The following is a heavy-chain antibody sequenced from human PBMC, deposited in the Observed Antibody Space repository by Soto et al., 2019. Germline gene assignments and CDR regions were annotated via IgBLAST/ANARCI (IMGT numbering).Heavy chain of an antibody. V-gene: IGHV3-30*18. Sequence: ESGGGVVQPGRSLRLSCAGSGFTFSAYGMDWVRQAPGKGLEWVAVISYDGSNKYYADSVKGRFTISRDNSKNTLYLQMNSLRAADTAVYYCAKDRMGAGVRGYFDYWGQGTLVTVSS. J-gene: IGHJ4*02. CDR2: ISYDGSNK. D-gene: IGHD3-10*01. CDR1: GFTFSAYG. CDR3: AKDRMGAGVRGYFDY.